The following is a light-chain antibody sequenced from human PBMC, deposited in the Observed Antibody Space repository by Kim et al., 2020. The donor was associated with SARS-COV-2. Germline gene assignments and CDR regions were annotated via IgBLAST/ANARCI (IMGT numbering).Light chain of an antibody. CDR2: EGS. V-gene: IGLV2-23*01. Sequence: PGQSITISCTGTSSDVGSYNLVSWYQQHPGKAPKLMIYEGSKRPSGVSNRFSGSKSGNTASLTISGLQAEDEADYYCCSYAGSRYVFGTGTKVTVL. CDR1: SSDVGSYNL. CDR3: CSYAGSRYV. J-gene: IGLJ1*01.